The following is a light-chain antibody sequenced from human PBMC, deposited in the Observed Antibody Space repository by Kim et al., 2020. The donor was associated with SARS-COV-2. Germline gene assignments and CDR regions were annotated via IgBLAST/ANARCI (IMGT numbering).Light chain of an antibody. J-gene: IGLJ3*02. CDR3: ETWDSNTRV. CDR1: SGPSPYL. CDR2: LEGTGSS. V-gene: IGLV4-60*03. Sequence: PSNLTCPLGSGPSPYLIASHQPPPGKAPRFLMKLEGTGSSNTGSGVPDRFSVSSSGADRYLTISNLQSADEADYFCETWDSNTRVFGGGTQLTVL.